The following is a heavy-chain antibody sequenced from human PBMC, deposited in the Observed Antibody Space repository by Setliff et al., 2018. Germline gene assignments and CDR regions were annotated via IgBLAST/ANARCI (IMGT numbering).Heavy chain of an antibody. Sequence: LSLTCAVSGGSISSGSYYWSWIRQPAGKGLEWVGRLHTSGSTNYNPSLKSRVTMSVDTSKNQFSLKLSSVTAADTAVYFCARDNTIVGATDYWGQGTLVTVSS. V-gene: IGHV4-61*02. CDR2: LHTSGST. J-gene: IGHJ4*02. D-gene: IGHD1-26*01. CDR3: ARDNTIVGATDY. CDR1: GGSISSGSYY.